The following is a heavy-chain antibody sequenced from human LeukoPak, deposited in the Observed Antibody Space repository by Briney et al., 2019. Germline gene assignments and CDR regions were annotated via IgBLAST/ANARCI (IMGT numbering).Heavy chain of an antibody. CDR3: ARGDATYYGSGSYLVD. D-gene: IGHD3-10*01. CDR2: ISSSSSYI. CDR1: GFTFSDYS. Sequence: GGSLRLSCAASGFTFSDYSMNWVRQAPGKGLEWVSSISSSSSYIYYADSMKCRFTISRDNAKNSLYLQMNSLRAEDTAVYFCARGDATYYGSGSYLVDWGQGTLVTVSS. J-gene: IGHJ4*02. V-gene: IGHV3-21*01.